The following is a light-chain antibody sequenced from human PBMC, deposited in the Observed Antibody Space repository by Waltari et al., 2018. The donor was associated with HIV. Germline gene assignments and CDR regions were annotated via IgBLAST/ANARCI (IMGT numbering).Light chain of an antibody. Sequence: FMLTQPHSVSESPGKTVTISCTRSSGNIASYYVHWYQQRPGSAPTTVIYEDNQIPSGVPDRFSGSIDSSSNSASLTISGLKTEDEADYYCQSYDSSNLWVFGGGTKLTVL. J-gene: IGLJ3*02. CDR3: QSYDSSNLWV. V-gene: IGLV6-57*03. CDR2: EDN. CDR1: SGNIASYY.